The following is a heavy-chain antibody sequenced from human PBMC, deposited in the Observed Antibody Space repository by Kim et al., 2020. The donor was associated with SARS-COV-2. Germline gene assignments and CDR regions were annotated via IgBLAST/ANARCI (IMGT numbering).Heavy chain of an antibody. V-gene: IGHV3-30*18. D-gene: IGHD3-9*01. Sequence: GGSLRLSCAASGFTFSSYGMHWVRQAPGKGLEWVAVISYDGSNKYYADSVKGRFTISRDNSKNTLYLQMNSLRAEDTAVYYCAKGGKDWAYFDYWGQGTLVTVSS. CDR1: GFTFSSYG. J-gene: IGHJ4*02. CDR3: AKGGKDWAYFDY. CDR2: ISYDGSNK.